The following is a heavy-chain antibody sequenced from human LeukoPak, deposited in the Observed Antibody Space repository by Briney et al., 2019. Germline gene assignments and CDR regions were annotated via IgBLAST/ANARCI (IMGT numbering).Heavy chain of an antibody. D-gene: IGHD5-24*01. CDR1: GGSFSGYY. Sequence: SETLSLTCAVYGGSFSGYYWSWIRKPPGKGLEWIGEINHSGSTNYNPSLKSRVTISVDTSKNQFSLKLSSVTAADTAVYYCARLEMATSHFDYWGQGTLVTVSS. CDR3: ARLEMATSHFDY. CDR2: INHSGST. V-gene: IGHV4-34*01. J-gene: IGHJ4*02.